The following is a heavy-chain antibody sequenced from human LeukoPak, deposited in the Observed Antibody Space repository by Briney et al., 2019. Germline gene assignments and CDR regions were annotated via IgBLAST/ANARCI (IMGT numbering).Heavy chain of an antibody. CDR3: AKGVYYDSSGYSFDY. Sequence: PGGSLRLSCAASGFTFSNYAMHWVRQAPGKGLEWVAFIRYDGSDKYYADSVRGRFTISRDNSKNTLYLQMNSLRAEDTAVYYCAKGVYYDSSGYSFDYWGQGTLVTVPS. D-gene: IGHD3-22*01. CDR2: IRYDGSDK. CDR1: GFTFSNYA. J-gene: IGHJ4*02. V-gene: IGHV3-30*02.